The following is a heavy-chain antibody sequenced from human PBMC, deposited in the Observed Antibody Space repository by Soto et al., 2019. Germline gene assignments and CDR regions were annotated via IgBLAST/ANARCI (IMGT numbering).Heavy chain of an antibody. D-gene: IGHD3-3*01. Sequence: KPSETLSLTCAVSGGSISSSNWWSWVRQPPGKGLEWIGEIYHSGSTNYNPSLKSRVTIPVDKSKNQFSLKLSSVTAADTAVYYCARVLRFLEWFYYGMDVWGQGTTVTVSS. J-gene: IGHJ6*02. CDR2: IYHSGST. CDR1: GGSISSSNW. V-gene: IGHV4-4*02. CDR3: ARVLRFLEWFYYGMDV.